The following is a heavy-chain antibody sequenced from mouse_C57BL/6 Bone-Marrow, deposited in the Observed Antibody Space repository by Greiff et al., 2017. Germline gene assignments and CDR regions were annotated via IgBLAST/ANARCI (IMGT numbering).Heavy chain of an antibody. CDR1: GFSFNTYA. CDR3: VRQDYGSSPFAY. V-gene: IGHV10-1*01. CDR2: IRSKSNNYAT. J-gene: IGHJ3*01. D-gene: IGHD1-1*01. Sequence: EVMLVESGGGLVQPKGSLKLSCAASGFSFNTYAMNWVRQAPGKGLEWVARIRSKSNNYATYYADSVKDRFTIARDDSESMLYLQRNNLKTEDTAIYYGVRQDYGSSPFAYWGQGTLVTVSA.